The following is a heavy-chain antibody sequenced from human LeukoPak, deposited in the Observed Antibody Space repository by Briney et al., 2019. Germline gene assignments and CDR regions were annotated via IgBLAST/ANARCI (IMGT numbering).Heavy chain of an antibody. CDR3: ARDPYRSGSFDY. Sequence: GGSLRLSCAASGFTFSSYSMNWVRQAPGKGLEWVSSISSSSSYIYYADSVKGRFTISRDNAKNSLYLQMNSLRAEDTAVYYCARDPYRSGSFDYWGQGTLATVS. V-gene: IGHV3-21*01. J-gene: IGHJ4*02. CDR2: ISSSSSYI. D-gene: IGHD6-19*01. CDR1: GFTFSSYS.